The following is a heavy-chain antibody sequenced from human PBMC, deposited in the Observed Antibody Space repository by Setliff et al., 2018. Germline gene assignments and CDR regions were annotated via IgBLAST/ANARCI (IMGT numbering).Heavy chain of an antibody. CDR2: INTNTGNP. V-gene: IGHV7-4-1*02. CDR3: ARERGDIVTTTSYYYYLDV. Sequence: TSVKVSCKASGYTFRSYAMNWVRQAPGQGLEWMGWINTNTGNPTYAQGFTGRFVFSLDTSVSTTYLQISSLKAEDTAVYYCARERGDIVTTTSYYYYLDVWGKGTTVTVSS. D-gene: IGHD5-12*01. J-gene: IGHJ6*03. CDR1: GYTFRSYA.